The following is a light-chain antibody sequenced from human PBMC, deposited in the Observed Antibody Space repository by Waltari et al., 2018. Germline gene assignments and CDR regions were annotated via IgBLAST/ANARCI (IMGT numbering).Light chain of an antibody. V-gene: IGLV2-14*03. CDR1: SSDGGGYNY. CDR3: SSYTSSSVVV. J-gene: IGLJ2*01. Sequence: QSALTQPASVSGSPGQSITISCTGTSSDGGGYNYVTWYQQHPGKAPILMIYDVSNRPSGVSNRFSGSKSGNTASLTISGLQAEDEADYYCSSYTSSSVVVFGGGTKLTVL. CDR2: DVS.